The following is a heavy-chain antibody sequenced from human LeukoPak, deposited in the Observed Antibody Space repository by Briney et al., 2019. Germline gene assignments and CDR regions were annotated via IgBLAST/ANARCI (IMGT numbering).Heavy chain of an antibody. V-gene: IGHV4-30-4*08. CDR2: IFYSGST. J-gene: IGHJ3*01. CDR1: GGSISSSDYY. D-gene: IGHD3-10*02. CDR3: ASMFRGDVFVF. Sequence: SETLSLTCTVSGGSISSSDYYWGWIRQPPGKGLEWIGYIFYSGSTYYNPSLKSRVTISVDTSKNQFSLRLSSVTAADTAVYYCASMFRGDVFVFGAKGKRVTVFS.